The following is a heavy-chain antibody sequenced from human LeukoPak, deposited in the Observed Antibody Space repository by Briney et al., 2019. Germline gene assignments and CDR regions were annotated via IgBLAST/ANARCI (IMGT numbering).Heavy chain of an antibody. V-gene: IGHV3-9*01. CDR3: AKAPGIVGATGAFDI. Sequence: GGSLRLSCAASGFTFDDYAMHWVRQAPGKGLDGVSGISWNSGSIGYADSVKGRFTISRDNAKNSLYLQMNSLRAQDTALYYCAKAPGIVGATGAFDIWGQETMVTVSS. D-gene: IGHD1-26*01. CDR1: GFTFDDYA. J-gene: IGHJ3*02. CDR2: ISWNSGSI.